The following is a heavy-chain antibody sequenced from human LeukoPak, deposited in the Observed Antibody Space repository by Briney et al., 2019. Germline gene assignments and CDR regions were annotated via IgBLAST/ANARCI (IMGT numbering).Heavy chain of an antibody. J-gene: IGHJ3*02. V-gene: IGHV1-2*06. Sequence: GASVKVSCKASGYTFIGYFMHWVRQAPGQWLEWVGRINPNTGGTNYAQRFQGRVTLTRDTSITAAYMELSRLRSDDTAIYYCARGGFSDSRGSSDAFDIWGQGTMVTVPS. CDR1: GYTFIGYF. D-gene: IGHD3-22*01. CDR2: INPNTGGT. CDR3: ARGGFSDSRGSSDAFDI.